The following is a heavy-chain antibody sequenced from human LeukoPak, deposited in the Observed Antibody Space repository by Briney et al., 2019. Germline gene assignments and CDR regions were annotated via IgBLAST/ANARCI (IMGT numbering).Heavy chain of an antibody. Sequence: GGSLRLSCAASGFTFSDNYMIWIRQAQGKGLEWVSYIDTSGSAMYYAVPVKGRFTISRDNARNSLYLQMNSLRAEDTAVYYCARARKGYYFDYWGQGTLVTVSS. CDR3: ARARKGYYFDY. CDR2: IDTSGSAM. V-gene: IGHV3-11*04. CDR1: GFTFSDNY. J-gene: IGHJ4*02. D-gene: IGHD1-14*01.